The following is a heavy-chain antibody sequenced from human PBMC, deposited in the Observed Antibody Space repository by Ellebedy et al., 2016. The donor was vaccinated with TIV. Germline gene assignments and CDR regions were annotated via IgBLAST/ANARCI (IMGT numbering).Heavy chain of an antibody. CDR3: ARIREYSSGWYYFDY. V-gene: IGHV2-5*02. D-gene: IGHD6-19*01. CDR2: IYWDDDK. Sequence: SGPTLVKPTQTLTLTCTFSGFSLSTSGVGVGWIRQPPGKALEWLALIYWDDDKRYSPSLKRRLTITKDTSKNQVVLTITNMDPVDTATYYCARIREYSSGWYYFDYWGQGTLVTVSS. CDR1: GFSLSTSGVG. J-gene: IGHJ4*02.